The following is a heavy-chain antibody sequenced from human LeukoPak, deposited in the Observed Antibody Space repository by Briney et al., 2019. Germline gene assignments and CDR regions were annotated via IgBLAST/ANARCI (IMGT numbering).Heavy chain of an antibody. CDR1: GYAFTGYY. V-gene: IGHV1-2*02. Sequence: ASVKVSCKDSGYAFTGYYMHWVRQAPGQGLEWMGWINPNSGGTNYAQKFQGRVTMTRDTSISTAYMELSRLRSDDTAVYYCARDLYSSSWYYAFDIWGQGTMVTVSS. CDR3: ARDLYSSSWYYAFDI. CDR2: INPNSGGT. J-gene: IGHJ3*02. D-gene: IGHD6-13*01.